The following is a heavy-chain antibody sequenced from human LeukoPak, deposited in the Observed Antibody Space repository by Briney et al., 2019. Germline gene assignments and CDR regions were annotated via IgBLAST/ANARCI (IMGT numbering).Heavy chain of an antibody. D-gene: IGHD1-26*01. CDR2: IYTSGST. CDR1: GASISSYY. CDR3: ARHYSGSYSPFDY. Sequence: SETLSLTCTVSGASISSYYWSWIRQPPGKGLEWIGFIYTSGSTNYNPSLKSRVTISVDTSKNQFTSKNQFSLKLTSVTAADTAVYYCARHYSGSYSPFDYWGQGTLVTVSS. J-gene: IGHJ4*02. V-gene: IGHV4-4*09.